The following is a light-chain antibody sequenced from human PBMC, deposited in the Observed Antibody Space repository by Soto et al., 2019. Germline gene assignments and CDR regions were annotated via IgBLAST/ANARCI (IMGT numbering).Light chain of an antibody. CDR1: SGHNSYA. J-gene: IGLJ3*02. V-gene: IGLV4-69*02. Sequence: QSVLTQSPSASASLGASVKLTCTLSSGHNSYAIAWHQQQPETGPRYVMKINNDGSHIKGDGIPDRFSGSSSGAERYLTISSHQSEDEADYYCQTWGTGPWVFGGGTKLTVL. CDR2: INNDGSH. CDR3: QTWGTGPWV.